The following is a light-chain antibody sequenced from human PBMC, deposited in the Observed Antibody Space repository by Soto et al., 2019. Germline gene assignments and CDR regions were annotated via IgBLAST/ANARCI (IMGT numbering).Light chain of an antibody. CDR1: QSVSSY. J-gene: IGKJ5*01. CDR2: DAS. CDR3: QQRSNWPPNT. V-gene: IGKV3-11*01. Sequence: EIVLTQSPATLSLSPGERATLSCRASQSVSSYLAWYQQKPGQAPRLLIYDASNRATGIPVRLSGSGSGTDFTLTISSLEPEDFAVYYCQQRSNWPPNTFGQGTRLEIK.